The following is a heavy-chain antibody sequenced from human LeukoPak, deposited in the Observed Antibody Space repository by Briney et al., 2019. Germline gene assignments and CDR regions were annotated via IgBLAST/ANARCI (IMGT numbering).Heavy chain of an antibody. D-gene: IGHD1-26*01. J-gene: IGHJ4*02. Sequence: ASVKVSCKASGYTFTSYYMHWVRQAPGQGPEWMGIINPSGGSTSYAQKFQGRVTMTRDTSTSTVYMELSSLRSEDTAVYYCAREAIVGATDYWGQGTLVTVSS. CDR2: INPSGGST. CDR3: AREAIVGATDY. CDR1: GYTFTSYY. V-gene: IGHV1-46*03.